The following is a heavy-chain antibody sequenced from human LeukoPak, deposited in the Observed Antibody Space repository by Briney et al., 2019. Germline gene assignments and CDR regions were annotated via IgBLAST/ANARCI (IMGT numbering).Heavy chain of an antibody. D-gene: IGHD3-22*01. J-gene: IGHJ4*02. V-gene: IGHV1-2*02. CDR3: ARDRPPYYYDSSGYLLDY. CDR1: GYTFTGYY. Sequence: ASVKVSCKASGYTFTGYYMHWVRQAPGQGLEWMGWINPNSGGTNYAQKFQGRVTMTRGTSISTAYMELSRLRSDDTAVYYCARDRPPYYYDSSGYLLDYWGQGTLVTVSS. CDR2: INPNSGGT.